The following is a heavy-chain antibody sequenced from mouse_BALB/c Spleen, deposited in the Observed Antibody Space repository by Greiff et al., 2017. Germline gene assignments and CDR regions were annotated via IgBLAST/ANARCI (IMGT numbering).Heavy chain of an antibody. V-gene: IGHV5-6-5*01. D-gene: IGHD1-2*01. Sequence: EVQGVESGGGLVKPGGSLKLSCAASGFTFSSYAMSWVRQTPEKRLEWVASISSGGSTYYPDSVKGRFTISRDNARNILYLQMSSLRSEDTAMYYCARGGGTTATTLFAYWGQGTLVTVSA. J-gene: IGHJ3*01. CDR1: GFTFSSYA. CDR2: ISSGGST. CDR3: ARGGGTTATTLFAY.